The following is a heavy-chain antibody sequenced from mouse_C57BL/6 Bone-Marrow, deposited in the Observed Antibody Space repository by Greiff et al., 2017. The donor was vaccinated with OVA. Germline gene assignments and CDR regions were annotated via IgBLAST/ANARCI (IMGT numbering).Heavy chain of an antibody. CDR2: IYPGGGYT. Sequence: QVQLKESGAELVRPGTSVKMSCKASGYTFTNYWIGWAKQRPGHGLEWIGDIYPGGGYTNYNEKFKGKATLTADKSSSTAYMQFSSLTSEDSAIYYCARGTTVVGDYWGQGTTLTVSS. J-gene: IGHJ2*01. V-gene: IGHV1-63*01. CDR3: ARGTTVVGDY. D-gene: IGHD1-1*01. CDR1: GYTFTNYW.